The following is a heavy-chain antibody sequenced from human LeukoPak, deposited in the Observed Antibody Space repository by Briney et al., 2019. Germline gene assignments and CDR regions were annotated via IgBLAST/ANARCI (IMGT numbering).Heavy chain of an antibody. CDR2: ISDSGGST. Sequence: GGSLRLSCAASGFVVSSNYMNWVRQAPGKGLEWVSGISDSGGSTYYADSVKGRFTISRDNSKNTLYLQMNSLRAEDTAVYYCAKLPGRAADYWGQGTLVTVSS. CDR3: AKLPGRAADY. V-gene: IGHV3-23*01. CDR1: GFVVSSNY. J-gene: IGHJ4*02.